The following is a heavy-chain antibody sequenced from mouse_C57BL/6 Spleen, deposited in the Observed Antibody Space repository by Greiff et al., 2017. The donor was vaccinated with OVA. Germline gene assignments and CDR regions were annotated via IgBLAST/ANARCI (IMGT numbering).Heavy chain of an antibody. V-gene: IGHV2-9-1*01. CDR2: IWTGGGT. Sequence: VQLQESGPGLVAPSQSLSITCTVSGFSLTSYAISWVRQPPGKGLEWLGVIWTGGGTNYNSALKSRLSISKDNSKSQVFLKMNSLQSEDTAGYYCDRSDYGSSYWYFDVWGTGTTVTVSS. J-gene: IGHJ1*03. CDR3: DRSDYGSSYWYFDV. D-gene: IGHD1-1*01. CDR1: GFSLTSYA.